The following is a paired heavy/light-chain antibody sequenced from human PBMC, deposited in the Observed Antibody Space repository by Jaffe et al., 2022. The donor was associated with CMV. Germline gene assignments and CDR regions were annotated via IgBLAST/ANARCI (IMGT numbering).Light chain of an antibody. CDR3: QRYNGTPYN. V-gene: IGKV4-1*01. J-gene: IGKJ2*01. CDR1: HSVSYSNKDY. Sequence: DIVVTQSPDSLAVSLGERATINCKSSHSVSYSNKDYLAWYQQKPGQPPKLLIKWASTRASGVPDRFSGSGSGTDFTLTISGLQAEDVAVYYCQRYNGTPYNFGQGTRLEIK. CDR2: WAS.
Heavy chain of an antibody. V-gene: IGHV3-33*01. Sequence: QVHLVESGGGVVQPGTSLKLSCETSGFIFSNYAMHWVRQAPGKGLEWVAIIWYDGTSKFHADSLKGRFTISRDISKSTIYLQMNSLRVEDTGVYYCARGLGGDGYTSFDDWGQGTLVTVSS. CDR2: IWYDGTSK. J-gene: IGHJ4*02. CDR1: GFIFSNYA. CDR3: ARGLGGDGYTSFDD. D-gene: IGHD6-25*01.